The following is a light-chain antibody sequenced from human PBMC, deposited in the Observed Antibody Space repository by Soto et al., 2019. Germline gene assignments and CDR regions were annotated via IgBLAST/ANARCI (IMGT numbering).Light chain of an antibody. Sequence: QSVLTQPASVSGSPGQSITNSCTGTSSDVGAYDYVSWYQQHPGKAPKFMLYEVSNRPSGLSNRFSGSKSGNTASLTISGLQAEDEADYYCSSYTTSNTWVFGGGTKLTVL. V-gene: IGLV2-14*01. J-gene: IGLJ3*02. CDR2: EVS. CDR3: SSYTTSNTWV. CDR1: SSDVGAYDY.